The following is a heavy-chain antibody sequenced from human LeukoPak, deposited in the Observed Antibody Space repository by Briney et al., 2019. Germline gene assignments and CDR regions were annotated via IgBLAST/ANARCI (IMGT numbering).Heavy chain of an antibody. CDR2: IYTSGST. Sequence: PSQTLSLTCTVSGGSISSGSYYWSWIRQPAGKGLEWIGRIYTSGSTNYNPSLKSRVTISVDTSKNQFSLKLSSVTAADTAVYYCARVDYHFWSGYYMWGQGTLVTVSS. J-gene: IGHJ4*02. V-gene: IGHV4-61*02. CDR3: ARVDYHFWSGYYM. CDR1: GGSISSGSYY. D-gene: IGHD3-3*01.